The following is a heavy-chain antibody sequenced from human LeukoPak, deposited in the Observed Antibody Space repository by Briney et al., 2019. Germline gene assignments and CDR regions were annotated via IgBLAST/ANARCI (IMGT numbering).Heavy chain of an antibody. CDR3: AKSDYYDESGHPSSFEY. CDR1: GFPFSIYA. CDR2: VSGSGDTT. Sequence: GESLRLSCAASGFPFSIYAMSWVRQPPGKGLECVSGVSGSGDTTYYADSVKDRFTISRDNSKNTLYLQMDSLRAEDAAVYYCAKSDYYDESGHPSSFEYWGQGTLVTVSS. J-gene: IGHJ4*02. D-gene: IGHD3-16*01. V-gene: IGHV3-23*01.